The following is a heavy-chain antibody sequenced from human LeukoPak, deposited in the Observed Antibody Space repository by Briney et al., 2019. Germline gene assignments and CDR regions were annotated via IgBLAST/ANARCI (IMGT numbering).Heavy chain of an antibody. D-gene: IGHD3-10*01. CDR1: GFTFSSYG. CDR3: AKDNRPYYYGSGSYYNDY. J-gene: IGHJ4*02. V-gene: IGHV3-30*18. Sequence: QTGGSLRLSCAASGFTFSSYGMHWVRQAPGKGLEWVAVISYDGSNKYYADSVKGRFTISRDNSKNTLYLQMNSLRAEDTAVYYCAKDNRPYYYGSGSYYNDYWGQGTLVTVSS. CDR2: ISYDGSNK.